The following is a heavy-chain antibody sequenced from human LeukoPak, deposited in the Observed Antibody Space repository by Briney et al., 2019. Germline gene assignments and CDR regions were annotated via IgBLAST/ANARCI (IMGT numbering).Heavy chain of an antibody. J-gene: IGHJ5*02. CDR3: ARGLGLVWFDP. D-gene: IGHD3-16*01. CDR1: GGSISSYY. V-gene: IGHV4-59*01. CDR2: IYYSGST. Sequence: SETLSLTCTVSGGSISSYYWSWIRQPPGKGPEWIGYIYYSGSTNYNPSLKSRVTISVDTSKNQFSLKLSSVTAADTAVYYCARGLGLVWFDPWGQGTLVTVSS.